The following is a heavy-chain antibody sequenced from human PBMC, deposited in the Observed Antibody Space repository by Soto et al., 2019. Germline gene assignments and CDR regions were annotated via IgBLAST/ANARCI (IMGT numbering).Heavy chain of an antibody. CDR3: ARGAIVGATWSSDY. CDR2: IYYSGST. CDR1: GGSISSGGYY. D-gene: IGHD1-26*01. Sequence: SETLSLTCTVSGGSISSGGYYWSWIRQHPGKGLEWIGYIYYSGSTYYNPSLKSRVTISVDTSKNQFSLKLSSVTAADTAVYYCARGAIVGATWSSDYWGQGTLVTVSS. V-gene: IGHV4-31*03. J-gene: IGHJ4*02.